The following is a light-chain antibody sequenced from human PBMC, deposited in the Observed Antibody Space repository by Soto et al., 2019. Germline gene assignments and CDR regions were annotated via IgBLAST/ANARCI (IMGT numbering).Light chain of an antibody. CDR2: IAS. CDR3: LQYGTLPWT. Sequence: EIVLTQSPGTLSLFPGERATLSCRATQSVNSDYLAWYQQKPGQAPRLLIYIASRRATGIPDRFSGSGSGTAFTLTISRLEPEDFAVYYCLQYGTLPWTFDQGTKVEIK. V-gene: IGKV3-20*01. J-gene: IGKJ1*01. CDR1: QSVNSDY.